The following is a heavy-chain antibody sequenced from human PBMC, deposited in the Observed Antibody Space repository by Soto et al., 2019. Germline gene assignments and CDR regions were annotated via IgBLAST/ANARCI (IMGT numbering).Heavy chain of an antibody. D-gene: IGHD2-15*01. CDR3: AESNICSGGSCQSAWFDP. J-gene: IGHJ5*02. CDR1: GYTFTSYG. Sequence: GASVKVSCKASGYTFTSYGISWVRQAPGQGLEWMGWISAYNGNTNYAQKLQGRVTMTTDTSTSTAYMELRSLRSDDTAVYYFAESNICSGGSCQSAWFDPWGQGTLVTVSS. CDR2: ISAYNGNT. V-gene: IGHV1-18*01.